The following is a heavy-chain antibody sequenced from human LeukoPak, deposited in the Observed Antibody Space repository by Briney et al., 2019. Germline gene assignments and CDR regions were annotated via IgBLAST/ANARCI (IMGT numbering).Heavy chain of an antibody. D-gene: IGHD5-18*01. CDR3: ARAMGYSYGPSTSFDY. CDR1: GGSISSSSYY. CDR2: IYYSGST. J-gene: IGHJ4*02. Sequence: SETLSLTCTVSGGSISSSSYYWGWIRQPPGKGLEWIGSIYYSGSTYYNPSLKSRVTISVDTSKNQFSLKLSSVTAADTAVYYCARAMGYSYGPSTSFDYWGQGTLVTVSS. V-gene: IGHV4-39*07.